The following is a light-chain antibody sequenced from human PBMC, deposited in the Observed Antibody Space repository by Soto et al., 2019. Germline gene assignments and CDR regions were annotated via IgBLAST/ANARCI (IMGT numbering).Light chain of an antibody. J-gene: IGLJ2*01. V-gene: IGLV2-14*01. CDR1: SCDVGGYNY. CDR3: SSYTSSSTLEVV. Sequence: QSALTQPASVSGSPGQSITISCTGTSCDVGGYNYVSWYQQHPGKAPKLMIYDVSNRPSGVSNRFSGSKSGNTASLTISGLQAEDEADYYCSSYTSSSTLEVVFGGGTKLTVL. CDR2: DVS.